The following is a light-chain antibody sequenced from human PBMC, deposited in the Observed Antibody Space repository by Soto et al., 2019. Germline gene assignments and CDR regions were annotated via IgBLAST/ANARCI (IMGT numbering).Light chain of an antibody. V-gene: IGKV4-1*01. CDR2: WAS. J-gene: IGKJ1*01. CDR1: QSVLYSSNNKNS. Sequence: DIVMTQSPDSLTVSLGERATINCKSSQSVLYSSNNKNSLAWSQQKPGQPPKLLISWASTRESGVHERFSGSGSETDFTFNISRLQAEDLADYYCKKYYTNHQPFGQGKKLEI. CDR3: KKYYTNHQP.